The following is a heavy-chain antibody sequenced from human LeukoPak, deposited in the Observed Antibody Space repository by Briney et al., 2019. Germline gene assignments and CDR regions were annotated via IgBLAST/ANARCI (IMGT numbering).Heavy chain of an antibody. D-gene: IGHD6-13*01. Sequence: SETLSLTCAVYGGSFSGYYWSWIRQPPGKGLEWIGEINHSGSTNYNSSLKSRVTISVDTSKNQFSLTLSSVTAADTAVYYCATRLDIASTGPGWFDPWGQGTLVTVSS. V-gene: IGHV4-34*01. CDR2: INHSGST. CDR3: ATRLDIASTGPGWFDP. J-gene: IGHJ5*02. CDR1: GGSFSGYY.